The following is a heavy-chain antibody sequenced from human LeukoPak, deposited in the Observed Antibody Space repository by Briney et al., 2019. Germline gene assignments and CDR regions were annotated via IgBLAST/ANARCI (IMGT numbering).Heavy chain of an antibody. V-gene: IGHV3-66*01. CDR3: AKDQEYSYGLDY. CDR2: IYSGGST. D-gene: IGHD5-18*01. J-gene: IGHJ4*02. Sequence: PGGSLRLSCAASGFTVSSNYMSWVRQAPGKGLEWVSVIYSGGSTYYADSVKGRFTISRDNSKNTLYLQMNSLRAEDTAVYYCAKDQEYSYGLDYWGQGTLVTVSS. CDR1: GFTVSSNY.